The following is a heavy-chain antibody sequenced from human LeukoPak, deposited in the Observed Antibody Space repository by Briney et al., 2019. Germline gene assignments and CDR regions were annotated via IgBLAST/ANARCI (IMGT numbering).Heavy chain of an antibody. V-gene: IGHV3-30*02. D-gene: IGHD2-8*01. J-gene: IGHJ6*03. CDR3: AKDRCSNGIGCYYYYMDV. CDR1: GFTFSSFW. CDR2: IQYDGSNE. Sequence: GGSLRLSCAASGFTFSSFWMNWVRQAPGKGLEWVAYIQYDGSNEQYADSVKGRFSISRDSSKNILYLQMNSLRAEDTDVYYCAKDRCSNGIGCYYYYMDVWGKGTTVTISS.